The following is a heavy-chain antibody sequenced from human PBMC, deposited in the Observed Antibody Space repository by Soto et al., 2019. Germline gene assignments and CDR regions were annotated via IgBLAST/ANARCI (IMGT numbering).Heavy chain of an antibody. V-gene: IGHV4-59*08. J-gene: IGHJ4*02. D-gene: IGHD3-9*01. Sequence: SETLSLTCTVSGGSISSYYWSWIRQPPGKGLEWIGYIYYSGSTNYNPSLKSRVTISVDTSKNQFSLKLSSVTAADTAVYYCARHLTYYDILTGYYILEPFDHWGQGTLVTVSS. CDR1: GGSISSYY. CDR3: ARHLTYYDILTGYYILEPFDH. CDR2: IYYSGST.